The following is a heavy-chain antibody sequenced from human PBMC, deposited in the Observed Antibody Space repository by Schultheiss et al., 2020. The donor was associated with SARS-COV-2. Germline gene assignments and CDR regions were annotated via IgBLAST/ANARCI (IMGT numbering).Heavy chain of an antibody. V-gene: IGHV3-33*08. D-gene: IGHD6-6*01. Sequence: GGSLRLSCAASGFTFSSYAMHWVRQAPGKGLEWVAVIWYDGSNKYYADSVKGRFTISRDNAKNSLYLQMNSLRAEDTAVYYCARGGEYSSSSSWFDPWGQGTLVTVSS. CDR1: GFTFSSYA. CDR3: ARGGEYSSSSSWFDP. CDR2: IWYDGSNK. J-gene: IGHJ5*02.